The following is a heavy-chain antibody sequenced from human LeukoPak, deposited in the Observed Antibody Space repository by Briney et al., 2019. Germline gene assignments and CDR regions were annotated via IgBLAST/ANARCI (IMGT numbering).Heavy chain of an antibody. Sequence: PSETLSLTCAVYGGSFSGYYWSWIRQPPGKGLEWIGEISHSGSTNYNPSLKSRVTISVDTSKNQFSLKLSSVTAADTAVYYCASIWNWFDPWGQGTLVTVSS. CDR3: ASIWNWFDP. J-gene: IGHJ5*02. CDR2: ISHSGST. V-gene: IGHV4-34*01. CDR1: GGSFSGYY.